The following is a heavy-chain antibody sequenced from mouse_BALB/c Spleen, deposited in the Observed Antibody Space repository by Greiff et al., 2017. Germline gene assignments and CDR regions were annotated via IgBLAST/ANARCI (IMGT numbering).Heavy chain of an antibody. CDR3: ARHGYGNRYAMDY. Sequence: EVQVVESGGGLVKPGGSLKLSCAASGFAFSSYDMSWVRQTPEKRLEWVAYISSGGGSTYYPDTVKGRFTISRDNAKNTLYLQMSSLKSEDTAMYYCARHGYGNRYAMDYWGQGTSVTVSS. V-gene: IGHV5-12-1*01. D-gene: IGHD2-10*02. CDR2: ISSGGGST. CDR1: GFAFSSYD. J-gene: IGHJ4*01.